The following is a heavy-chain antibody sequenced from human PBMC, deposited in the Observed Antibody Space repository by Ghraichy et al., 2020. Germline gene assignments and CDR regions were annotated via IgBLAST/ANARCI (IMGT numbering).Heavy chain of an antibody. D-gene: IGHD2-15*01. J-gene: IGHJ4*02. V-gene: IGHV2-5*02. CDR3: AHRHPSCSGGICHGNAFFGY. CDR1: GFSLNTNGVG. CDR2: IYWDDEK. Sequence: SGPTLVKPTQTVTLTCSFSGFSLNTNGVGVGWIRQPPGKALEWLAIIYWDDEKRYSPSLKSRLTITKDTSKNQVVLTMTNLDPVDTAAYYCAHRHPSCSGGICHGNAFFGYWGQGTLVTVSS.